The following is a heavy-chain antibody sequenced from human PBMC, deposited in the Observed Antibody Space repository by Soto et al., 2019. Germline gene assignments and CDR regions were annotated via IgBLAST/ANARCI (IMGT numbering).Heavy chain of an antibody. D-gene: IGHD3-22*01. Sequence: SETLSLTCTVSGGSINSGDYSWTWIRQPPGKGLEWIGYIYHTGTTYYNMSLKSRVTISVDRSKNQFSLKLSSVTAADTAVYYRARGINYYDSSGDSWFDPWGQGTLVTVS. CDR3: ARGINYYDSSGDSWFDP. V-gene: IGHV4-30-2*01. J-gene: IGHJ5*02. CDR2: IYHTGTT. CDR1: GGSINSGDYS.